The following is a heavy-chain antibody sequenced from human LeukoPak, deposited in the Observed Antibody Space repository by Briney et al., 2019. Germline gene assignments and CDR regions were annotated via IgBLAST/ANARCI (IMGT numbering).Heavy chain of an antibody. CDR1: GFTFSNAW. CDR2: ISSSSSYI. Sequence: GGSLRLSCAASGFTFSNAWMSWVRQAPGKGLEWVSSISSSSSYIYYADSVKGRFTISRDNAKNSLYLQMNSLRAEDTSVYYCARGGGSSDYWGQGTLVTVSS. CDR3: ARGGGSSDY. V-gene: IGHV3-21*01. J-gene: IGHJ4*02. D-gene: IGHD3-16*01.